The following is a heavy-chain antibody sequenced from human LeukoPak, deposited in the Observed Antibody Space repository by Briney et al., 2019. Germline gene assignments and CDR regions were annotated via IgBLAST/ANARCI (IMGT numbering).Heavy chain of an antibody. J-gene: IGHJ5*02. V-gene: IGHV3-74*01. CDR2: INTDGTAT. D-gene: IGHD3-16*01. CDR3: TRDLYTFNP. CDR1: GFTFSSYW. Sequence: GGSLRLSCAASGFTFSSYWMHWVRQAPGKGLVWVSRINTDGTATSYADSVEGRFTISRDNAKNTLYLQMNSLRAEDTAVYYCTRDLYTFNPWGQGTLVTVSS.